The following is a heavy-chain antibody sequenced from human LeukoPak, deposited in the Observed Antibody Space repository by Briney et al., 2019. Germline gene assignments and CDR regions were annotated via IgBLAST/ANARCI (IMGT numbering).Heavy chain of an antibody. V-gene: IGHV3-21*01. CDR3: ARGHYDILTASYKWTPDY. D-gene: IGHD3-9*01. CDR1: GFTFSTYN. Sequence: GGSLRLSCAASGFTFSTYNMNWVRQAPGKGLEWVSSITSGGTYTYYADSVKGRFTTSRDNAKKSLSLQLSSLRAEDTAVYYCARGHYDILTASYKWTPDYWGQGILVTVSS. J-gene: IGHJ4*02. CDR2: ITSGGTYT.